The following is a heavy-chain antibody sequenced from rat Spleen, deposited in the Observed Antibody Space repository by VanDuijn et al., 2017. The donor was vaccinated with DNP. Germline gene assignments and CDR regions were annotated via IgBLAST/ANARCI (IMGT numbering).Heavy chain of an antibody. J-gene: IGHJ3*01. CDR1: GFTFSNFG. CDR3: ARNYPGANWFAY. CDR2: ISTGGGNT. V-gene: IGHV5S14*01. D-gene: IGHD1-4*01. Sequence: EVQLVESGGGLVQPGRSLKLSCAASGFTFSNFGMAWVRQTPTKGLEWVASISTGGGNTNYRDSVKGRFTISRDNAKNTQYLQMDSLRSEDTATYYCARNYPGANWFAYWGQGTLVTVSS.